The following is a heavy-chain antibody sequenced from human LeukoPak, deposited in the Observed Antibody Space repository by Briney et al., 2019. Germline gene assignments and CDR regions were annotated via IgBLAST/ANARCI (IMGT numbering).Heavy chain of an antibody. Sequence: PSETLSLTCTVSGGSISSSSYYWSWIRQPAGKGLEWIGRISTRGSTDSDYNPSLKSRVTMSVDTSKNHLSLKLTSVTAADTAVYYCAREKYSNYGYPALDYWGQGTLVTVSS. CDR2: ISTRGS. D-gene: IGHD4-11*01. V-gene: IGHV4-61*02. CDR3: AREKYSNYGYPALDY. J-gene: IGHJ4*02. CDR1: GGSISSSSYY.